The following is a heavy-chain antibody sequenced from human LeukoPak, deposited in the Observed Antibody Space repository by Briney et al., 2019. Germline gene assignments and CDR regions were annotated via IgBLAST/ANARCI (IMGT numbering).Heavy chain of an antibody. Sequence: ASVKISCKASGYTFTGYYMHWVRQAPGQGLEWMGWINPNSGGTNYAQKLQGRVTMTTDTSTSTAYMELRSLRSDDTAVYYCARDLRQVVAASHFDYWGQGTLVTVSS. D-gene: IGHD2-15*01. J-gene: IGHJ4*02. CDR3: ARDLRQVVAASHFDY. CDR1: GYTFTGYY. CDR2: INPNSGGT. V-gene: IGHV1-2*02.